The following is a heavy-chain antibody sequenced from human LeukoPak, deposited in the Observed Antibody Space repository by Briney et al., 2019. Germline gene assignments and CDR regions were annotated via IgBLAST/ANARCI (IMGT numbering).Heavy chain of an antibody. J-gene: IGHJ3*02. Sequence: GGSLRLSCAASGFSFSTFWMSWVRQAPGRVLEWVANIKQDGSEKHYVDSVKGRFTISRDNAKNSLYLQMNSLKTEDTAVYYCTRVTPDAFDIWGQGTKVTVSS. V-gene: IGHV3-7*03. CDR1: GFSFSTFW. D-gene: IGHD2-15*01. CDR3: TRVTPDAFDI. CDR2: IKQDGSEK.